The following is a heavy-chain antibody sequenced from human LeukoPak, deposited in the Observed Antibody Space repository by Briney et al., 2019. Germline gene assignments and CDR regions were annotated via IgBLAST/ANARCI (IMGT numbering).Heavy chain of an antibody. Sequence: ASVRVSCKASGYTFTGYYMHWVRQAPGQGLGWMGWINPNSGGTNYAQKLQGRVTITRDTSISTAYMELSRLRSDDTAVYYCARDVFREQLAFDPWGQGTLVTVSS. D-gene: IGHD6-6*01. CDR3: ARDVFREQLAFDP. J-gene: IGHJ5*02. CDR1: GYTFTGYY. CDR2: INPNSGGT. V-gene: IGHV1-2*02.